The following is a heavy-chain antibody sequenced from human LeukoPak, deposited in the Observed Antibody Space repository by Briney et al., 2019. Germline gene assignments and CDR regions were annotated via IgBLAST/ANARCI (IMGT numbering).Heavy chain of an antibody. V-gene: IGHV3-11*01. Sequence: GSLRLSCAASGFTFSDYYMSWIRQAPGKGLEWVSYISSSGSTIYYADSVKGRFTISRDNAKNSLYLQMNSLRTEDTAVYYCASQLRKYGMDVWGQGTTVTVSS. CDR3: ASQLRKYGMDV. CDR1: GFTFSDYY. J-gene: IGHJ6*02. D-gene: IGHD1-1*01. CDR2: ISSSGSTI.